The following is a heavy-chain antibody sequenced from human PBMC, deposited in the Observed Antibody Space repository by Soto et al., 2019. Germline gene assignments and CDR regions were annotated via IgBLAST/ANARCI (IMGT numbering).Heavy chain of an antibody. Sequence: GRVRRLSSRASGITLSTDGLGWVRQAPGKGLGWVGFIFHDGSNTDYAGSVKGTFTISRDNSTNTLYLQMNSLRAGDTAVFYWAKERKIQQCLHYLDDWVQGTLVTVSS. V-gene: IGHV3-30*18. CDR1: GITLSTDG. CDR2: IFHDGSNT. J-gene: IGHJ4*02. CDR3: AKERKIQQCLHYLDD. D-gene: IGHD5-18*01.